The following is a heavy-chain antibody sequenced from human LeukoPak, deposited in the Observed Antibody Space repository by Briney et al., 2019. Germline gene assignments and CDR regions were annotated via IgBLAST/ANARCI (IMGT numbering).Heavy chain of an antibody. V-gene: IGHV4-59*12. CDR1: GGSISSYY. D-gene: IGHD4-17*01. CDR2: IYYSGST. Sequence: SETLSLTCTVSGGSISSYYWSWIRQPPGKGLEWIGYIYYSGSTNYNPSLKSRVTMSVDTSKNQFSLKLSSVTAADTAVYYCARDGYGEPVLDYWGQGTLVTVSS. J-gene: IGHJ4*02. CDR3: ARDGYGEPVLDY.